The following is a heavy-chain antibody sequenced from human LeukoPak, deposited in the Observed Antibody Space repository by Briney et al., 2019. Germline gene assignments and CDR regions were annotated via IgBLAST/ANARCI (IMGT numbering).Heavy chain of an antibody. D-gene: IGHD3-16*01. CDR2: IYYSGST. V-gene: IGHV4-31*03. J-gene: IGHJ4*02. CDR3: ATTVGSYFDY. Sequence: SQTLSLTCTVSRGSISRGGYYWSWIRQHPGKGLEWIGYIYYSGSTYYNPSLKSRVTMSVDTSENQFSLKLSSVTAADTAVYYCATTVGSYFDYWSQGTLVTVSS. CDR1: RGSISRGGYY.